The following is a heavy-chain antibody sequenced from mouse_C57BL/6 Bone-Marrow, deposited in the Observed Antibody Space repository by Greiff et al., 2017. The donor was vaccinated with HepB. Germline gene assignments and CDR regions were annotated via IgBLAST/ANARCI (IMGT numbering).Heavy chain of an antibody. CDR2: IWGVGST. CDR3: ASYYYYGSSDYYAMDY. V-gene: IGHV2-6*01. J-gene: IGHJ4*01. CDR1: GFSLTSYG. Sequence: VMLVESGPGLVAPSQSLSITCTVSGFSLTSYGVDWVRQSPGKGLEWLGVIWGVGSTNYNSALKSRLSISKDNSKSQVFLKMNSLQTDDTAMYYCASYYYYGSSDYYAMDYWGQGTSVTVSS. D-gene: IGHD1-1*01.